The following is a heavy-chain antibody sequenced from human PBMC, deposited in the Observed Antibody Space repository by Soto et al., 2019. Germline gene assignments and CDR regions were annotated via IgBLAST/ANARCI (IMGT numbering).Heavy chain of an antibody. CDR2: ISWNSGSI. V-gene: IGHV3-9*01. CDR1: GFTFDDYA. CDR3: AREGAYGDTP. D-gene: IGHD4-17*01. J-gene: IGHJ5*02. Sequence: EVQLVESGGGLVLPGRSLRLSCAASGFTFDDYAMHWVRKAPGKGLEWVTGISWNSGSIGYADSVKGRFTISRDNAKNSLYLQMNSLRAEDTAFYYCAREGAYGDTPWGQGTLVTVSS.